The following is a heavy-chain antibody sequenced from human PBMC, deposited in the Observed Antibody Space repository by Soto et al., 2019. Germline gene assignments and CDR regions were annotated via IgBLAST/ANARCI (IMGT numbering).Heavy chain of an antibody. Sequence: GGSLRLSCAASGFPFSNAWMNWVRQAPGKGLEWVSYISSSTIYYADSVKGRFTISRDNAKNSLYLQMNSLRAEDTAVYYCAREYCSSTSCLNWFDPWGQGTLVTVSS. V-gene: IGHV3-48*01. J-gene: IGHJ5*02. CDR3: AREYCSSTSCLNWFDP. CDR2: ISSSTI. CDR1: GFPFSNAW. D-gene: IGHD2-2*01.